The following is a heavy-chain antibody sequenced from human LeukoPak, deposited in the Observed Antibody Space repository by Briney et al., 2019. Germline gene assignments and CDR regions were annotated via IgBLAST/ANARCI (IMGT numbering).Heavy chain of an antibody. CDR1: GFTFSSYS. CDR2: ISSSSSTI. V-gene: IGHV3-48*01. CDR3: ARVGADDAFDI. Sequence: QPGGSLRLSCAASGFTFSSYSMNWVRQAPGKGLEWVSYISSSSSTIYYADSVKGRFTISRDNAKNSLYLQMNSLRAEDTAVYYCARVGADDAFDIWGQGTMVTVSS. J-gene: IGHJ3*02.